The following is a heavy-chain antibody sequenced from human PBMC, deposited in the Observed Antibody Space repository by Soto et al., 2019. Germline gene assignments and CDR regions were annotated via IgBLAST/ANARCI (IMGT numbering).Heavy chain of an antibody. J-gene: IGHJ5*02. CDR1: GDSITRYY. CDR3: ARGYCSTNSCHNWFDP. Sequence: SETLSLTCTVSGDSITRYYWNWIRQPPGKGLEWIGYMYFTGNTNYNTNYNPSLKSRVSISVDTSKNQFSLKLSSVTAADTAVYYCARGYCSTNSCHNWFDPWGQGTLVTVS. CDR2: MYFTGNT. D-gene: IGHD2-2*01. V-gene: IGHV4-59*01.